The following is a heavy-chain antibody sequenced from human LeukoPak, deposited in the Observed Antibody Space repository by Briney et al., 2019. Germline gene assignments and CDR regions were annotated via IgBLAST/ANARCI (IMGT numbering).Heavy chain of an antibody. CDR3: AKAKKVFGELDYSYYMDV. J-gene: IGHJ6*03. D-gene: IGHD3-10*02. CDR1: GFTFSSYS. Sequence: PGGSLRLSCAASGFTFSSYSMNWVRQAPGKGLEWVSAISGSGGSTYYADSVKGRFTISRDNSKNTLYLQMNSLRAEDTAVYYCAKAKKVFGELDYSYYMDVWGKGTTVTVSS. V-gene: IGHV3-23*01. CDR2: ISGSGGST.